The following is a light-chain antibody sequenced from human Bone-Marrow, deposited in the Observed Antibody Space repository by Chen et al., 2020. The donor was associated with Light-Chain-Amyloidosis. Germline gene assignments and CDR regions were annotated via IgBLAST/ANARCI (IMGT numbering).Light chain of an antibody. V-gene: IGLV3-21*02. CDR2: DDS. J-gene: IGLJ3*02. Sequence: SYVLTQPSSVSVAPGQTATIACGGNKIGSTSLHWYQQTPGQAPLLVVYDDSDRPSGIPVRLSGSNSGNAATLTISRVEAGDEADYYCQVWDRSSDRPVFSGGTKLTVL. CDR3: QVWDRSSDRPV. CDR1: KIGSTS.